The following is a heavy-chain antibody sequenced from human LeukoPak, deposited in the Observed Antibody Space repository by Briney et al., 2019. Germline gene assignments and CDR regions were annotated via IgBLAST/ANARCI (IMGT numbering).Heavy chain of an antibody. V-gene: IGHV3-48*01. J-gene: IGHJ4*02. CDR3: ARAGYSSSSYSD. CDR2: VSRSSSTI. D-gene: IGHD6-13*01. Sequence: GGSLRLSCAGSGFTFSTYSMNWVRQAPGKGLEWVSDVSRSSSTIYYADSVKGRFTISRDNAKNSLYLQMNSLRAEDTAVYYCARAGYSSSSYSDWGQGTLVTVSS. CDR1: GFTFSTYS.